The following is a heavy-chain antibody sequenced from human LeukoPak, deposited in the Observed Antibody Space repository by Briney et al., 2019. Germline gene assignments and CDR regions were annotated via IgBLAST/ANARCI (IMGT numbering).Heavy chain of an antibody. CDR3: ARVGYNWNLFDY. V-gene: IGHV3-48*04. J-gene: IGHJ4*02. D-gene: IGHD1-20*01. Sequence: GGSLRLSCAASGFSFSAYSMNWVRQAPGKGLEWVSYISSSAGTTYYADSVKGRFTISRDNAKNSLYLQMNSLRVEDTAVYYCARVGYNWNLFDYWGQGTLVTVSS. CDR1: GFSFSAYS. CDR2: ISSSAGTT.